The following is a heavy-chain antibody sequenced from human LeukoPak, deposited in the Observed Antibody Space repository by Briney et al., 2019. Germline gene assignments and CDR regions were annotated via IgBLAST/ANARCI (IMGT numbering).Heavy chain of an antibody. CDR3: ARWRYYDSLFDY. CDR1: GGSISSSSYY. CDR2: IYYSGST. Sequence: PSETLSLTCTVSGGSISSSSYYWGWIRQPPGKGLEWIGSIYYSGSTYYNPSLKSRVTISVDTSKNQFSLKLSSVTAADTAVYYCARWRYYDSLFDYWGQGTLVTVSS. V-gene: IGHV4-39*01. J-gene: IGHJ4*02. D-gene: IGHD3-22*01.